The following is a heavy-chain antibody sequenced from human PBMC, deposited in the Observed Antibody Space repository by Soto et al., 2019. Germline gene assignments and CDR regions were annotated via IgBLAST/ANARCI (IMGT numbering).Heavy chain of an antibody. V-gene: IGHV1-2*02. Sequence: QVQLVQSGAEVKKPGASVKVSCTASGYTFTDYYIHWVRQAPRQGLEWVGWINPYNGGTEYVKKFQGRVTMTRDTSISTAYMEMSRLRSDDKAVYYCARFDYGDYIFAFDIWGQGTMLTVAS. D-gene: IGHD4-17*01. CDR3: ARFDYGDYIFAFDI. J-gene: IGHJ3*02. CDR2: INPYNGGT. CDR1: GYTFTDYY.